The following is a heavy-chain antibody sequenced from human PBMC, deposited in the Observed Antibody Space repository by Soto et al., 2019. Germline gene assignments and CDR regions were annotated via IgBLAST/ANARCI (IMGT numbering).Heavy chain of an antibody. CDR3: ARWRGVISYYYYGMDV. V-gene: IGHV4-39*01. Sequence: SETLSLTCTVSGGSISSSSYYWGWIRQPPGKGLGWIGSIYYSGSTYYNPSLKSRVTISVDTSKNQFSLKLSAVTAADTAVYYCARWRGVISYYYYGMDVWGQGTTVTVSS. D-gene: IGHD3-22*01. CDR2: IYYSGST. CDR1: GGSISSSSYY. J-gene: IGHJ6*02.